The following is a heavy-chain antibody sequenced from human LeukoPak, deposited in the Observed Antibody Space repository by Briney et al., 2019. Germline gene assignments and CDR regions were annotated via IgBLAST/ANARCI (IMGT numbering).Heavy chain of an antibody. V-gene: IGHV3-23*01. CDR2: VTSGGST. Sequence: GRSLRLSCAASGFTFSSYVMHWVRQAPEKGLEWVSAVTSGGSTFYADSVKGRFTISRDNSKNTLYLQMNSLRAEDTAVYYCANYLRQLPFDYWGQGTLVTVSS. D-gene: IGHD2-2*01. CDR1: GFTFSSYV. CDR3: ANYLRQLPFDY. J-gene: IGHJ4*02.